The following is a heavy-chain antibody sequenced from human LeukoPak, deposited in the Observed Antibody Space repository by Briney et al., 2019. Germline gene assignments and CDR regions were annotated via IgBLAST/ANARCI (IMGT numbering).Heavy chain of an antibody. CDR3: AKDSARYFDWLLDYYYGMDV. D-gene: IGHD3-9*01. V-gene: IGHV3-30*18. CDR1: GFTFSSYG. J-gene: IGHJ6*02. Sequence: GGSLRLSCAASGFTFSSYGMHWVRQAPGKGLEWVAVISYDGSNKYYADSVKGRFTISRDNSKNTLYLQMNSLRAEDTAVYYCAKDSARYFDWLLDYYYGMDVWGQGTTVTVSS. CDR2: ISYDGSNK.